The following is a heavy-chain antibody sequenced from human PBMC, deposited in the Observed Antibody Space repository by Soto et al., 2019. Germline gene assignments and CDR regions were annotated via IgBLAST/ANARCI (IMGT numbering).Heavy chain of an antibody. CDR1: GFTFSSYA. J-gene: IGHJ4*02. Sequence: GDPRLSFAACGFTFSSYAMSWVRQTPGKGPQWVSAISGSAANTYYADSVKGRFAISRDNTKNTLYLQMNSLRAEDTAIYYCVQEDSACRNGPCVRFWGQGTLVTVSS. D-gene: IGHD6-19*01. V-gene: IGHV3-23*01. CDR3: VQEDSACRNGPCVRF. CDR2: ISGSAANT.